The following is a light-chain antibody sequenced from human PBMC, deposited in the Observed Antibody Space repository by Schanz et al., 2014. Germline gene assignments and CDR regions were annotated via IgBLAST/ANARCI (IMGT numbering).Light chain of an antibody. J-gene: IGLJ2*01. CDR1: NSDVGGYNY. V-gene: IGLV2-8*01. CDR2: EVS. Sequence: QSALTQPPSASGSPGQSVTISCTGTNSDVGGYNYVSWYQQHPGKAPKLMIYEVSKRPSGVPDRFSGSRSANTASLTISGLQAEDEATYYCCSYSHSRTFVLFGGGTKLTVL. CDR3: CSYSHSRTFVL.